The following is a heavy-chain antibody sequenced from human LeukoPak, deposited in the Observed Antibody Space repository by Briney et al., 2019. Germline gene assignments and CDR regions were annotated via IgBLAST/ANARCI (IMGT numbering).Heavy chain of an antibody. V-gene: IGHV1-18*01. Sequence: ASVKVSCKASGYTFTSYGISWVRQAPGQGLEWMGWISAYNGNTNYAQKHQGRVTMTTDTSTSTAYMELRSLRSDDTAVYYCARVEGYCSSTSCQRGYWFDPWGRGTLVTVSS. CDR1: GYTFTSYG. J-gene: IGHJ5*02. CDR2: ISAYNGNT. D-gene: IGHD2-2*01. CDR3: ARVEGYCSSTSCQRGYWFDP.